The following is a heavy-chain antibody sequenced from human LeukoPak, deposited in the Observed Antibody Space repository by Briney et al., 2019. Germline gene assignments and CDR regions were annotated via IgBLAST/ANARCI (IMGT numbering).Heavy chain of an antibody. Sequence: GGSLRLSCSASGFTFGDYAMSWFRQAPGKGLEWVGFIRSKAFGGTTEYAVSVKGRFTISRDDSKSIAYLQMNSLKTEDTAVYYCTREGTQLWELLDYWGQGTLVTVSS. CDR1: GFTFGDYA. J-gene: IGHJ4*02. CDR2: IRSKAFGGTT. D-gene: IGHD1-26*01. V-gene: IGHV3-49*03. CDR3: TREGTQLWELLDY.